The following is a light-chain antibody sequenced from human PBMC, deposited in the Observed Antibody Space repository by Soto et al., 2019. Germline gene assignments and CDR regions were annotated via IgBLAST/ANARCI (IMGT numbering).Light chain of an antibody. CDR3: MQATQSHT. Sequence: DIVLTQTRLSSPVTLGQPASISCRSSQSLVHIDGNTYFNWLQQRPGQPPRLLIYKISNRFPGVPDRFSGSGAGTDFTLKISRVEAEDVGVYYCMQATQSHTLGQGTRLEIK. V-gene: IGKV2-24*01. CDR1: QSLVHIDGNTY. CDR2: KIS. J-gene: IGKJ2*01.